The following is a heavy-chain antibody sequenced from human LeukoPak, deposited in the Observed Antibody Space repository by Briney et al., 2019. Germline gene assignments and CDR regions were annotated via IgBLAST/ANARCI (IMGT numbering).Heavy chain of an antibody. D-gene: IGHD2-2*01. CDR3: ARLSVPIDY. J-gene: IGHJ4*02. CDR1: GGSFSGYY. V-gene: IGHV4-34*01. Sequence: SETLSLTCAVYGGSFSGYYWSWIRQPPGKGLEWIGEINHSGGTSYSPSLKSRVAISLDTSKNQFSLKLNSVTAADTAMYYCARLSVPIDYWGQGTLVTVSS. CDR2: INHSGGT.